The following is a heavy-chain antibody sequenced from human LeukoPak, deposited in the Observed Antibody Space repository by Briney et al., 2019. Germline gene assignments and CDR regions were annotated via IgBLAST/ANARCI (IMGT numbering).Heavy chain of an antibody. CDR3: AKEEWIQLWPHYYYYGMDV. D-gene: IGHD5-18*01. Sequence: QSGGSLRLSCAASGFTFSSYAKSWVRQAPGKGLEWVSAISGSGGSTYYADSVKGRFTISRDNSKNTLYLQMNSLRAEDTAVYYCAKEEWIQLWPHYYYYGMDVWGQGTTVTVSS. CDR1: GFTFSSYA. CDR2: ISGSGGST. J-gene: IGHJ6*02. V-gene: IGHV3-23*01.